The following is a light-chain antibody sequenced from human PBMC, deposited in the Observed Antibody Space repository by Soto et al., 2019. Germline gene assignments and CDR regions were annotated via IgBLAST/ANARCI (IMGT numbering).Light chain of an antibody. V-gene: IGKV1-5*03. CDR1: QSISSY. CDR3: QQYNSYSWT. J-gene: IGKJ1*01. CDR2: KAS. Sequence: DIQMTQSPSTLSASVGERVTITCRAGQSISSYLNWYQQKPGKAPKLLIYKASSLESGVPSRFSGSGSGTEFTLTISSLQPGDFATYYCQQYNSYSWTFGQGTKVDIK.